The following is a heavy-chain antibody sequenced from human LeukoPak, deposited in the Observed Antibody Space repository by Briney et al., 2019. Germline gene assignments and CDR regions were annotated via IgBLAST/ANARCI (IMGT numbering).Heavy chain of an antibody. D-gene: IGHD6-13*01. CDR1: GYSFTTHW. CDR2: IFPGDSDA. J-gene: IGHJ4*02. V-gene: IGHV5-51*01. CDR3: ARSSFRGAIAAAGVDS. Sequence: KNGESLKISCNASGYSFTTHWIGWVRQTPGKGLEWMGIIFPGDSDALYTPSFQGHVTFSVDKSINAAYLQWSSLKASDTASYYCARSSFRGAIAAAGVDSWGQGTLVTVSS.